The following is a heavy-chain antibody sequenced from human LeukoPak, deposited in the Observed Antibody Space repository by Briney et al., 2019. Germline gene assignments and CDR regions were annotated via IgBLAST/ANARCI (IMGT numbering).Heavy chain of an antibody. CDR3: ASNTKYYEGSGHYVFDF. CDR1: GYTFTSYG. CDR2: ISAYNGNT. V-gene: IGHV1-18*01. Sequence: ASVKVSCKASGYTFTSYGISWVRQAPGQGLEWMGWISAYNGNTNYAQKLQGRVTMTTDTSTSTAYMELSSLTSEDTAVYYCASNTKYYEGSGHYVFDFWGQGTLVSVSS. J-gene: IGHJ4*02. D-gene: IGHD3-22*01.